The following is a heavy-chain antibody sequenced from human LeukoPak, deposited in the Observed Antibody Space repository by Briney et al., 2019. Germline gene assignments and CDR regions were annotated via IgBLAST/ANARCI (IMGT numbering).Heavy chain of an antibody. D-gene: IGHD3-10*01. Sequence: PGGSLRLSCAASGFTFSSSWMSWVRQAPGKGLEWLANIKQDGSEKYCVDSVKGRFTISRDNAKNSLYLQMNSLRAEDTAVYYCARVVPPLYYFDYWGQGTLVTVFS. V-gene: IGHV3-7*01. CDR2: IKQDGSEK. J-gene: IGHJ4*02. CDR1: GFTFSSSW. CDR3: ARVVPPLYYFDY.